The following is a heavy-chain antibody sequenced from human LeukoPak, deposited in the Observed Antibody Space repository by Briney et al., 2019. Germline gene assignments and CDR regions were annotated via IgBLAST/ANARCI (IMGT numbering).Heavy chain of an antibody. CDR1: GYTFTGYY. Sequence: ASVKVSCKASGYTFTGYYMHWVRQAPGQGLEWMGWINPNSGGTNYAQKFQGRVTMTRDASISTAYMELSRLRSDDTAVYYCARVRLEPLFDWFDPWGQGTLVTVSS. J-gene: IGHJ5*02. D-gene: IGHD1-1*01. CDR2: INPNSGGT. CDR3: ARVRLEPLFDWFDP. V-gene: IGHV1-2*02.